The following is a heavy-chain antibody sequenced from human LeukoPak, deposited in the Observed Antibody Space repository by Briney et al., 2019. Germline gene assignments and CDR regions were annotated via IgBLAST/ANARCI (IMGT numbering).Heavy chain of an antibody. V-gene: IGHV1-18*01. Sequence: ASVKVSXKASGYTFTSYGISWVRQAPGQGLEWMGWISAYNGNTNYAQKLQGRVTMTTDTSTSTAYMELRSLRSDDTAVYYCARAGLRFLEWLTGVRDYMDVWGKGTTVTVSS. J-gene: IGHJ6*03. CDR2: ISAYNGNT. CDR3: ARAGLRFLEWLTGVRDYMDV. CDR1: GYTFTSYG. D-gene: IGHD3-3*01.